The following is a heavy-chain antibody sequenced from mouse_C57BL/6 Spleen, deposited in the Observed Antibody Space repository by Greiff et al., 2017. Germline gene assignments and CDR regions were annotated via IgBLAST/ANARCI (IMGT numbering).Heavy chain of an antibody. V-gene: IGHV3-6*01. CDR2: ISYDGSN. Sequence: EVQLQQSGPGLVKPSQSLSLTCSVTGYSITSGYYWNWIRQFPGNKLEWMGYISYDGSNNYNPSLKNRISITRDTSKNQFFLKLNSVTTEDTATYYCASKIYYDYDEAWFAYWGQGTLVTVSA. CDR1: GYSITSGYY. D-gene: IGHD2-4*01. CDR3: ASKIYYDYDEAWFAY. J-gene: IGHJ3*01.